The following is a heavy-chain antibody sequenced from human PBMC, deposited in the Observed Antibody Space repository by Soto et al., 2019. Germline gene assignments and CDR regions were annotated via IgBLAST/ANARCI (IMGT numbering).Heavy chain of an antibody. CDR1: GYTFTSYY. J-gene: IGHJ5*02. Sequence: LVKVSCKASGYTFTSYYMHWVRQAPGQGLEWMGIINPSGGSTSYAQKFQGRVTMTRDTSTSTVYMELSSLRSEDTAVYYCARDGGYCSSTSCYPYNWFDPWGQGTLVTVSS. D-gene: IGHD2-2*01. V-gene: IGHV1-46*01. CDR2: INPSGGST. CDR3: ARDGGYCSSTSCYPYNWFDP.